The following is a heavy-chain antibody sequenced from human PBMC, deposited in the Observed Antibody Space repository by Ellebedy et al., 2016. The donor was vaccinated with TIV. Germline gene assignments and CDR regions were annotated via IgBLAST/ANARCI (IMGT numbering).Heavy chain of an antibody. Sequence: ASVKVSCKASGYTFTSYYMHWVRQAPGQGLEWMGGIIPLFGTANYAQKFQGRVTNIADKSTSTAYMELSSLRSEDTAVYYCAREGRPIFGVVIQDYYYGMDVWGQGTTVTVSS. CDR1: GYTFTSYY. CDR2: IIPLFGTA. J-gene: IGHJ6*02. CDR3: AREGRPIFGVVIQDYYYGMDV. D-gene: IGHD3-3*01. V-gene: IGHV1-69*06.